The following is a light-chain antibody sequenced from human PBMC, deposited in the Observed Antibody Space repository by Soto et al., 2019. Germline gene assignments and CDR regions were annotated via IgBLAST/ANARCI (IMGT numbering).Light chain of an antibody. CDR2: KAS. V-gene: IGKV1-5*03. J-gene: IGKJ1*01. CDR1: QTISSW. CDR3: QHYNSYSEA. Sequence: DLQMTQSPSTLSGSVGDRVTITCRASQTISSWLAWYQQNPGKAPKLLIYKASTLESGVPSRFSGSGSGTEFTLTISSLEPDDFATYYCQHYNSYSEAFGQGTKVELK.